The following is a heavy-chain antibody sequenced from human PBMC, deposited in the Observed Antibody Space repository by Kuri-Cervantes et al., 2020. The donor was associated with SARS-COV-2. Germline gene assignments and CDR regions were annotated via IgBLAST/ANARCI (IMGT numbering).Heavy chain of an antibody. D-gene: IGHD3-3*01. Sequence: GESLKISCAASTSTLSSYAMTWVRQAPGKGLQWVSSISGDGTATNYADSVQGRFTISRDNSRSALYLRMNSLRADDTATYFCATSTDFGAFIIPGDYWGQGTQVTVSS. J-gene: IGHJ4*02. V-gene: IGHV3-23*05. CDR3: ATSTDFGAFIIPGDY. CDR2: ISGDGTAT. CDR1: TSTLSSYA.